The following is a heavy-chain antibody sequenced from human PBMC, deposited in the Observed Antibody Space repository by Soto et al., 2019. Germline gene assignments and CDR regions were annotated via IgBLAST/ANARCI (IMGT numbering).Heavy chain of an antibody. J-gene: IGHJ4*02. V-gene: IGHV1-3*01. CDR1: GYTLTIYA. CDR2: INAGNGNT. Sequence: ASVKVSCKASGYTLTIYAIHWVRQAPGQRLEWMGWINAGNGNTKYSQKFQGRVIITRDTSAGTAYMELRSLRSEDTAVYYCATPIVAFYWGQGTLVTVSS. CDR3: ATPIVAFY. D-gene: IGHD5-12*01.